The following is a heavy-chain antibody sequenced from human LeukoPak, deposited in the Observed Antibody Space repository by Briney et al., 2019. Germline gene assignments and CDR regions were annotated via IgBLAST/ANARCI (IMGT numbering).Heavy chain of an antibody. CDR1: GYTFIGYY. V-gene: IGHV1-2*07. J-gene: IGHJ5*02. Sequence: ASVKVSCKTSGYTFIGYYMHWVRHAPGQGLEWMGWINPKNGGANYAPSFQGRVTMTRDRSISTVYMELTRLTSDDTAVFYCARASFWESPINWFDPWGQGTLVTVSS. CDR3: ARASFWESPINWFDP. CDR2: INPKNGGA. D-gene: IGHD3-16*01.